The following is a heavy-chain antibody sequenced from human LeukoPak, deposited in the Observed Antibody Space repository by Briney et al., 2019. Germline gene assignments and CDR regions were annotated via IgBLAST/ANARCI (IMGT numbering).Heavy chain of an antibody. Sequence: GGSLRLSCAASGFTFSTYSMDWVRRAPGKGLEWVSCISSGSSYIYYADSVKGRFTISRDNAKNSLYLQMNSLRAEDTAVYYCARREVGATLGDWGQGTLVTVSS. CDR3: ARREVGATLGD. CDR2: ISSGSSYI. V-gene: IGHV3-21*01. J-gene: IGHJ4*02. D-gene: IGHD1-26*01. CDR1: GFTFSTYS.